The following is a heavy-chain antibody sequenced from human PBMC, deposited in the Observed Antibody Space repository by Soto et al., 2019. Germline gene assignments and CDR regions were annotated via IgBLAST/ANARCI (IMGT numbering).Heavy chain of an antibody. Sequence: SETLSLTCAVSGGSISGYYWSWVRQPAGKGLEWIGRIYASGSTNYNPSLKSRVTMSVDTSKDQFSLKLSSVTAADTAVYYCARDRAPGGIGAYFDYWGQGTLVTVSS. J-gene: IGHJ4*02. V-gene: IGHV4-4*07. CDR2: IYASGST. CDR1: GGSISGYY. CDR3: ARDRAPGGIGAYFDY. D-gene: IGHD1-26*01.